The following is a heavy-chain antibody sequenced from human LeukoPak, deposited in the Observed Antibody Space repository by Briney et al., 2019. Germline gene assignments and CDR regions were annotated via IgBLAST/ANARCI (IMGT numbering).Heavy chain of an antibody. CDR3: TTDTRRVVVPK. V-gene: IGHV3-15*01. D-gene: IGHD2-15*01. CDR2: IKRKTDGGTT. Sequence: GGSLRLSCAASGFSFNDAWMSWVPQAPGKGLEWVGRIKRKTDGGTTDYAAPVKGRFSISRDDSKTSLYLQMNNLQTEDTAVYYCTTDTRRVVVPKWGQGTLVTVSS. J-gene: IGHJ4*02. CDR1: GFSFNDAW.